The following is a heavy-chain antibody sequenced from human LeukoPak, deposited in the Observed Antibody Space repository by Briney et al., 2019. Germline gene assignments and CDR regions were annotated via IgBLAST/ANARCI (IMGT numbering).Heavy chain of an antibody. Sequence: GGSLRLSCAASGFTFSDYYMSWIRQAPGRGLEWVSYISSSGSTIYYADSVKGRFTISRDNAKNSLYLQMNSRRAEDTAVYYCARDSEAVAGNFDYWGQGTLVTVSS. J-gene: IGHJ4*02. CDR1: GFTFSDYY. CDR2: ISSSGSTI. V-gene: IGHV3-11*01. CDR3: ARDSEAVAGNFDY. D-gene: IGHD6-19*01.